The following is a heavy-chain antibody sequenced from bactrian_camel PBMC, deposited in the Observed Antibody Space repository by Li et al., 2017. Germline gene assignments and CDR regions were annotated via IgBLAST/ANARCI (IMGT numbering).Heavy chain of an antibody. CDR1: GYMIRSSC. CDR3: AASFTACVARAHYVERYNY. Sequence: LVESGGGSVQDGGSLRLSCVAPGYMIRSSCMGIFRQAPGKEREGVAAIDSDGSTHYGDSVKGRFTVSVDNARKTLYLQMNDLKPEDTAVYYCAASFTACVARAHYVERYNYWGQGTQVTVS. CDR2: IDSDGST. V-gene: IGHV3S53*01. J-gene: IGHJ4*01. D-gene: IGHD3*01.